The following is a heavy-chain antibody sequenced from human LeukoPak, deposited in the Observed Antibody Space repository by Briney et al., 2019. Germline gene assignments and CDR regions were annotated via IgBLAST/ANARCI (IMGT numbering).Heavy chain of an antibody. J-gene: IGHJ3*02. V-gene: IGHV1-3*01. CDR1: GYTFTSYA. D-gene: IGHD4-17*01. Sequence: ASVKVSCKASGYTFTSYAMHWVRQAPGQRLEWMGWINAGNGNTKYSQKFQGRVTITRDTSASTAYMELSSLRSEDTAVHYCAREVTTDAFDIWGQGTMVTVSS. CDR2: INAGNGNT. CDR3: AREVTTDAFDI.